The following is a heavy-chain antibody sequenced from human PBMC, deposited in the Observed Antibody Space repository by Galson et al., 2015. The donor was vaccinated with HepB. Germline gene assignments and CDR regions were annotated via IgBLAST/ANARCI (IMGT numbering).Heavy chain of an antibody. CDR3: AKDYIGQQLVGCFRH. CDR2: ISGSGGSA. D-gene: IGHD6-13*01. Sequence: SLRLSCAASGFTFSTYAMSWVRQAPGKGLEWVSGISGSGGSAYYADSVKGRFTISRDNSKNTLHLQMNSLRAEDTAVYYCAKDYIGQQLVGCFRHWGQGTLVTVSS. CDR1: GFTFSTYA. V-gene: IGHV3-23*01. J-gene: IGHJ1*01.